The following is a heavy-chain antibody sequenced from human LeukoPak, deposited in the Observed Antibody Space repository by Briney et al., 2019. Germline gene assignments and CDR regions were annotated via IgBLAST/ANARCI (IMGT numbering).Heavy chain of an antibody. CDR2: ISWDSKNI. CDR1: GFTFDDYA. CDR3: ARGNRDSSGFYYYYGMDV. D-gene: IGHD6-19*01. V-gene: IGHV3-9*01. Sequence: PGGSLRLSCAASGFTFDDYAMFWVRQAPGKGLEWVSGISWDSKNIGYAASVKGRFTISRDNAKNSLHLQLSSLRAEDTAFYYCARGNRDSSGFYYYYGMDVWGQGTTVTVSS. J-gene: IGHJ6*02.